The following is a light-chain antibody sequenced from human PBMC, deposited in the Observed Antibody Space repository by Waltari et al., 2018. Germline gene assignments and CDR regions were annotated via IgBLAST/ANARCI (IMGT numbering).Light chain of an antibody. CDR2: AAS. J-gene: IGKJ1*01. Sequence: DIQMTQSPSSLSASVGDSVTIACRASQRISSYLNWYQQKPGPAPKLLIYAASSLESGVPSRFSGSGFGTDFTLTINSLQPEDFAVYYCQQTYSNFRTFGQGTKVDVK. CDR3: QQTYSNFRT. V-gene: IGKV1-39*01. CDR1: QRISSY.